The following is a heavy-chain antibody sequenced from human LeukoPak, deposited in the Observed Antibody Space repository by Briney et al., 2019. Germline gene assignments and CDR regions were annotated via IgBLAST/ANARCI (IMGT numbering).Heavy chain of an antibody. CDR2: IYYSGTT. CDR3: ARYRDSGGRLAFDI. Sequence: SQTLSLTCTVSGGSISSDGYYWSWIRQHPGKGLEWIGYIYYSGTTYYNPSLESRVTMSVDTSKNQFSLKLSSVTAADTAVYYCARYRDSGGRLAFDIWGQGTMATVSS. CDR1: GGSISSDGYY. V-gene: IGHV4-31*03. D-gene: IGHD2-15*01. J-gene: IGHJ3*02.